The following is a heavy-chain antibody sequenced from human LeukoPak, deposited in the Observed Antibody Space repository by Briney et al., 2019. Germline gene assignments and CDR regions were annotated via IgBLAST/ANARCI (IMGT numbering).Heavy chain of an antibody. V-gene: IGHV3-74*01. CDR2: INSDGSWT. D-gene: IGHD2-2*01. Sequence: GGSLRLSCAASGNYWMHWVRQAPGKGLVWVSHINSDGSWTSYADSVKGRFTISKDNAKNTVYLQMNNLRAEDTAVYYCVSFYETYWGQGTLVTVSS. CDR1: GNYW. J-gene: IGHJ4*02. CDR3: VSFYETY.